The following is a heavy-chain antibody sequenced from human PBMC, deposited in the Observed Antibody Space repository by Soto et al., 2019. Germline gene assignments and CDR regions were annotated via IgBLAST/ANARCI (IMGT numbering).Heavy chain of an antibody. CDR3: AKGDDDILTGDNWFDP. D-gene: IGHD3-9*01. CDR2: ISGSGSST. CDR1: GFTFSNYA. V-gene: IGHV3-23*01. J-gene: IGHJ5*02. Sequence: EVQLLESGGGLVQPGGSLRLSCAASGFTFSNYAMNWVRQAPGKELEWVSVISGSGSSTYYADSVKGRFTISRDNSKNTLYLQMHSLRAEDTAIYYCAKGDDDILTGDNWFDPWGQGTLVTVSS.